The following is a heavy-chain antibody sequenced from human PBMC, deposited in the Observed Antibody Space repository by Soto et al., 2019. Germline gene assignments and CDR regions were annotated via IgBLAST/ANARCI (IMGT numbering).Heavy chain of an antibody. CDR1: GGSISDSSHY. CDR2: INYSGRT. J-gene: IGHJ4*02. Sequence: QVLLQESGPGLVKPSETLSLTCTVSGGSISDSSHYWAWIRQPPGKGLEWIATINYSGRTYYNPSLRSRVTVSVNPSRDQFALNLNSVTAADTAVYYSASHVGNDGDWAFDFWGQGTLVTVSS. D-gene: IGHD2-21*01. V-gene: IGHV4-39*01. CDR3: ASHVGNDGDWAFDF.